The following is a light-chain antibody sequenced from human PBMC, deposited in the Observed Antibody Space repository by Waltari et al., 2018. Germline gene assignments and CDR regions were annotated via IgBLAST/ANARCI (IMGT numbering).Light chain of an antibody. CDR3: QQYGKSPPIT. CDR2: DAC. Sequence: EIVLTQSPATLSLSPGERATLSCGACQIISGNLLAWYQQKPGLAPRLLIYDACRRAPGIPARFSGGGSGTDFTLTISRLEAEDFAVYYCQQYGKSPPITFGQGTRLEIK. CDR1: QIISGNL. J-gene: IGKJ5*01. V-gene: IGKV3D-20*01.